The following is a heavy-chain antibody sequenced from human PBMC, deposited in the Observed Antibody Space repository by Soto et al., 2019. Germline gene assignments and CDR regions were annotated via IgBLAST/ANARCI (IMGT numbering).Heavy chain of an antibody. V-gene: IGHV3-30*18. Sequence: HPGGSLRLSCAASGFTFSSYGMHWVRQAPGKGLEWVAVISYDGSNKYYADSVKGRFTISRDNSKNTLYLQMNSLRAEDTAVYYCAKDSPPTVRFLEWFSYYYGMDVWGQGTTVTVSS. CDR3: AKDSPPTVRFLEWFSYYYGMDV. J-gene: IGHJ6*02. D-gene: IGHD3-3*01. CDR2: ISYDGSNK. CDR1: GFTFSSYG.